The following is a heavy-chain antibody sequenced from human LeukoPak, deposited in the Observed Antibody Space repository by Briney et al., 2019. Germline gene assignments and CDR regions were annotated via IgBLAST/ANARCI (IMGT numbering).Heavy chain of an antibody. CDR2: ISSSSSYI. J-gene: IGHJ6*03. D-gene: IGHD5-12*01. CDR3: ARDKRGYDFPTHYYYYMDV. CDR1: GFTFSSYS. Sequence: GGSLRLSCAASGFTFSSYSMNWVRQAPGKGLEWVSSISSSSSYIYYVDSVKGRFTISRDNAKNSLYLQMNSLRAEDTAVYYCARDKRGYDFPTHYYYYMDVWGKGTTVTISS. V-gene: IGHV3-21*01.